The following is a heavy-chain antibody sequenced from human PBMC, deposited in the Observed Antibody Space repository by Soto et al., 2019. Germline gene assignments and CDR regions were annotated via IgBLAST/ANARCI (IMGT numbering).Heavy chain of an antibody. J-gene: IGHJ4*02. CDR2: IYWDDDK. CDR1: GVSLSTSGGG. V-gene: IGHV2-5*02. D-gene: IGHD3-22*01. Sequence: VSGPTQVNPTQTLTLTCTFSGVSLSTSGGGVGWIRQPPGKALECLTLIYWDDDKRYSPSLKSRLTITMDTSKNQVVLTMTNMDPVDTGTYYCAHRLQSGYYYYGGTFTYWGQGALVTVSS. CDR3: AHRLQSGYYYYGGTFTY.